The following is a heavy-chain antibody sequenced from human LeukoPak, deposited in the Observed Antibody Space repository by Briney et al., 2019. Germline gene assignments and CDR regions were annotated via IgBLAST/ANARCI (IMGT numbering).Heavy chain of an antibody. CDR1: GFTFSSYS. V-gene: IGHV3-21*01. CDR3: ASGRSNAFDI. CDR2: ISSSSSYI. Sequence: AGGSLRLSCAASGFTFSSYSMNWVRQAPGKGLEWVSSISSSSSYIYYADSVKGRFTISRDNAKNSLYLQMNSLRAEDTAVYYCASGRSNAFDIWGQGTMVTVSP. D-gene: IGHD1-26*01. J-gene: IGHJ3*02.